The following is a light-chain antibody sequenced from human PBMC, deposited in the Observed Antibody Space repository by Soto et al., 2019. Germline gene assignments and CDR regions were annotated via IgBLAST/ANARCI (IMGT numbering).Light chain of an antibody. Sequence: EIVMTQSPATLSVSPGERATLSCRASQSVSSNLAWYQQKPGQTPKLLIYVASTRATGIPARFSGSGSGTEVTLSISSLQSEDFAGYYCQKYNVWPLTFGGGTKVEFK. CDR1: QSVSSN. J-gene: IGKJ4*01. CDR2: VAS. V-gene: IGKV3-15*01. CDR3: QKYNVWPLT.